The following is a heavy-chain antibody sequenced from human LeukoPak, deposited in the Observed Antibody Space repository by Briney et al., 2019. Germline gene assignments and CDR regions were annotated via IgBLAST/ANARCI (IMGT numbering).Heavy chain of an antibody. CDR3: ARVQDATYYYDSSGDDAFDI. CDR2: IYYSGST. J-gene: IGHJ3*02. CDR1: GGSISSYY. V-gene: IGHV4-59*01. D-gene: IGHD3-22*01. Sequence: SETLSLTCTVSGGSISSYYWSWIRQPPGTGQEWIGYIYYSGSTSYNPSLKSRVTISVDTSKNQFSPKLSSVTAADTAVYYCARVQDATYYYDSSGDDAFDIWGQGTMVTVSS.